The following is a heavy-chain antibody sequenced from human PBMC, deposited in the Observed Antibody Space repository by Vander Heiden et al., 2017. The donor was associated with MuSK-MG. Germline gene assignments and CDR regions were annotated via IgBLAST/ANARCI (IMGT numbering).Heavy chain of an antibody. CDR2: IRGKAYGGTT. Sequence: EVQLVESGGGLVQPGRSLRLSCAASGFTFGDYAMSWVRQSPGKGLEWVGFIRGKAYGGTTEYAASVKGRFTISRDDSKSIAYLQMNSLKTEDTALYHCSGGGYNPHGAYWGQGTLVTVSS. V-gene: IGHV3-49*04. J-gene: IGHJ4*02. CDR3: SGGGYNPHGAY. D-gene: IGHD5-12*01. CDR1: GFTFGDYA.